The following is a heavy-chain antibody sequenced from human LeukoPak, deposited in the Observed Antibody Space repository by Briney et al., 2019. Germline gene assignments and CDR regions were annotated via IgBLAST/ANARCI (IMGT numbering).Heavy chain of an antibody. CDR1: GGSISSYY. CDR3: ARAANDYVWGSWNY. V-gene: IGHV4-59*01. J-gene: IGHJ4*02. CDR2: IYYSGST. Sequence: PSETLSLTCTVSGGSISSYYWSWIRQPPGKGLEWIGYIYYSGSTNYNPSLKSRVTISVDTSKNQFSLKLSSVTAADTAVYYCARAANDYVWGSWNYWGQGTLVTVSS. D-gene: IGHD3-16*01.